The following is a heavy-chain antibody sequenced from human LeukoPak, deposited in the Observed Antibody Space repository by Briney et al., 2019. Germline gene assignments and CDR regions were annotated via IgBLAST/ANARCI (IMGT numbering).Heavy chain of an antibody. V-gene: IGHV4-61*02. CDR3: ARGGDYLDY. CDR2: IYTSGST. CDR1: GGSISSGSYY. Sequence: SSETLSLTCTVSGGSISSGSYYWSWIRQPAGKGLEWIGRIYTSGSTNYNPSLKSRVTISVDTSKNQFSLKLSSVTAADTAVYYCARGGDYLDYWGQGTLVTVSS. J-gene: IGHJ4*02.